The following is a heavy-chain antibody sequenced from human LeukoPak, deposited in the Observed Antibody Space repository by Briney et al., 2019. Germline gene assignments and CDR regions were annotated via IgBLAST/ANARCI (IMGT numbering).Heavy chain of an antibody. CDR2: ISWNSGNI. CDR3: AKGHYYDSSGYFDY. CDR1: GFTFSNYW. J-gene: IGHJ4*02. D-gene: IGHD3-22*01. V-gene: IGHV3-9*01. Sequence: PGGSLRLSCVASGFTFSNYWMHWVRQAPGKGLEWVSGISWNSGNIGYADSVKGRFTISRDNAKNSLYLQMNSLRAEDTALYYCAKGHYYDSSGYFDYWGQGTLVTVSS.